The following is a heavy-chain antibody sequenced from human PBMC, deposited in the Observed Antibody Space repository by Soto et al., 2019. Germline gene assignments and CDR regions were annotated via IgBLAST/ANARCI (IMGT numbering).Heavy chain of an antibody. J-gene: IGHJ4*02. CDR1: GGSISSGDYY. CDR3: ARDVSSKWHYFDY. D-gene: IGHD6-13*01. V-gene: IGHV4-31*03. Sequence: TLSLTCIVSGGSISSGDYYWSWIRQHLGKGLEWIGYIYYSGSAYYNPSLKSRVTMSVDTSKNQFSLKLSSVTAADTAIYFCARDVSSKWHYFDYWGQGTLVTVSS. CDR2: IYYSGSA.